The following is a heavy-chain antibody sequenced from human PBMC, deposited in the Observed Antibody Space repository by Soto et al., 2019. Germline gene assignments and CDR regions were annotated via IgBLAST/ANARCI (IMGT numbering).Heavy chain of an antibody. V-gene: IGHV1-69*19. D-gene: IGHD3-10*01. CDR3: AREVQVHTPAFVY. J-gene: IGHJ4*02. CDR2: ISPMFGAA. Sequence: QVQLVQSGAEMKKPGSSVKVSCQSSGGTFNTYAMNWVRQAPGQGPQWMGDISPMFGAANYAPKVQGRVTIAVDESTGTSYMQLSSLTSEDAALYFCAREVQVHTPAFVYWGQGTLVTVSS. CDR1: GGTFNTYA.